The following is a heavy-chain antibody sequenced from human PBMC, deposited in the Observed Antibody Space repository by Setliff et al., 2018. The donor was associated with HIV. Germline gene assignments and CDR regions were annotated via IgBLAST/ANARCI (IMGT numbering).Heavy chain of an antibody. Sequence: SETLSLTCTVSGASITSSYWTWIRQPPGRGLEYLGYTYYSGDSNYSPSLKSRLSMSLDASTSQFSLRLNSLTAADTAMYYCARFARDPTDWGRGILVTVSS. CDR3: ARFARDPTD. CDR1: GASITSSY. CDR2: TYYSGDS. J-gene: IGHJ4*02. V-gene: IGHV4-59*08.